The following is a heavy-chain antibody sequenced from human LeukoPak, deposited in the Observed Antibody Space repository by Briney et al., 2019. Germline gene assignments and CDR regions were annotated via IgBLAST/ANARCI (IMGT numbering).Heavy chain of an antibody. J-gene: IGHJ4*02. V-gene: IGHV4-38-2*02. Sequence: SETLSLTCTVSGYSISSGYYWGWIRQPPGKGLEWIGSIYHSGSTYYNPSLKSRLTISADTSKNQFSLRLSSVTAADTAVYYCARGPLIDFWGQGTLVTVSS. CDR3: ARGPLIDF. CDR2: IYHSGST. CDR1: GYSISSGYY.